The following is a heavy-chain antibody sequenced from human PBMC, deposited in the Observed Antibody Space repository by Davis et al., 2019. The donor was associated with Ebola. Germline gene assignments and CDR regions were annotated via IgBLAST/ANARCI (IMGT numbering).Heavy chain of an antibody. D-gene: IGHD3-16*01. Sequence: GESLKISCAASGFTSGRYAMSWVRQAPGKGLEWVSDLSVTGLTNYADPVKGRFTISRDISKNTVYLQMSSLRAEDTAIYYCAKDIQGGSSYLDYWGQGSQVTVSS. V-gene: IGHV3-23*01. J-gene: IGHJ4*02. CDR1: GFTSGRYA. CDR3: AKDIQGGSSYLDY. CDR2: LSVTGLT.